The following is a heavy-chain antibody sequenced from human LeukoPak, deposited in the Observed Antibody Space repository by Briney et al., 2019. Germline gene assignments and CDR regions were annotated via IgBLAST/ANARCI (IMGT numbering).Heavy chain of an antibody. CDR1: GFTFSSYG. V-gene: IGHV3-33*01. J-gene: IGHJ6*02. CDR2: IWYDGSNK. CDR3: ARSDGYNGGYYYYGMDV. Sequence: EGSLRLSCAASGFTFSSYGMHWVRQAPGKGLEWVAVIWYDGSNKYYADSVEGRFTISRDNSKNTLYLQMNSLRAEDTAVYYCARSDGYNGGYYYYGMDVWGQGTTVTVSS. D-gene: IGHD5-24*01.